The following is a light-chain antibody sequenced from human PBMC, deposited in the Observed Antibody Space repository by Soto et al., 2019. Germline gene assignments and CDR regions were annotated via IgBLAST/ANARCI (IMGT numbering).Light chain of an antibody. CDR2: DVS. Sequence: QSALTQPASVSGSPGQSITISCTGTSSDVGGYNYVSWYQQHPGKAPKLMIYDVSNRPSGVSNRFSGSKSGNTASLTISGLQAEDVADYYCSSYTSSSTLDFGTGTKLTVL. V-gene: IGLV2-14*01. CDR1: SSDVGGYNY. J-gene: IGLJ1*01. CDR3: SSYTSSSTLD.